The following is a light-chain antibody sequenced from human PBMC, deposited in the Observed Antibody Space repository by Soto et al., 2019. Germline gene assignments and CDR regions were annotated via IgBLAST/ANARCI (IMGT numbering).Light chain of an antibody. J-gene: IGLJ2*01. Sequence: SYELTQPLSVSVALGQTARITCGGNNIGSKNVHWYQQKPGQAPVLVIHRDSNRPSGIPERFSGSNSGNTATLTISRAQAGDEADYYCQVWDSSTAVVFGGGTKVTVL. CDR3: QVWDSSTAVV. CDR2: RDS. V-gene: IGLV3-9*01. CDR1: NIGSKN.